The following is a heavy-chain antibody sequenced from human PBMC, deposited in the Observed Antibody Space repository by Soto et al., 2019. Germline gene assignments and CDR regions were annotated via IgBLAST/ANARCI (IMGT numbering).Heavy chain of an antibody. V-gene: IGHV3-7*01. D-gene: IGHD6-19*01. CDR1: GFTFSSYW. Sequence: LSLTCAASGFTFSSYWMSWVRQAPGKGLEWVANIKQDGSEKYYVDSVKGRFTISRDNAKNSLYLQMNSLRAEDTAVYYCARFLHYSSGWYWGQGTLVTVSS. CDR3: ARFLHYSSGWY. CDR2: IKQDGSEK. J-gene: IGHJ4*02.